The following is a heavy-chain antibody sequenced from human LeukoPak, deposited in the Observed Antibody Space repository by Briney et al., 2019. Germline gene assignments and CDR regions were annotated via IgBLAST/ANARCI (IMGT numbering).Heavy chain of an antibody. CDR1: GFTFSSYA. D-gene: IGHD5-12*01. CDR2: ISGSGGST. J-gene: IGHJ4*02. V-gene: IGHV3-23*01. CDR3: AKTRGYEYYFDY. Sequence: GSLRLSCAASGFTFSSYAMSWVRQAPGKGLEWVSAISGSGGSTYYADSVKGRFTISRDNSKNTLYLQMNSLRAEDTAVYYCAKTRGYEYYFDYWGQGTLVTVSS.